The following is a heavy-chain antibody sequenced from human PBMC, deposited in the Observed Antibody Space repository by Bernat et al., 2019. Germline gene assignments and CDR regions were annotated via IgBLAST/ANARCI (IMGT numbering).Heavy chain of an antibody. D-gene: IGHD3-9*01. Sequence: QVQLVESGGGVVQPGRSLRLSCAASGFTFSSYAMHWVRQAPGKGLEWVAVISYDGSNKYYADSVKGRFTISRDNSKNTLYLQMNGLRAEDTAVYYCARDLGADPWLVIDYWGQGTLVTVSS. J-gene: IGHJ4*02. CDR3: ARDLGADPWLVIDY. CDR2: ISYDGSNK. CDR1: GFTFSSYA. V-gene: IGHV3-30*01.